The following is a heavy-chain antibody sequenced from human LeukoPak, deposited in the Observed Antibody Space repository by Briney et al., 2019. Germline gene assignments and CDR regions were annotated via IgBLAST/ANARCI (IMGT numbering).Heavy chain of an antibody. D-gene: IGHD1-26*01. CDR2: IYTSGST. Sequence: SETLSLTCTVSGGSISGYYWNWIRQPAGKGLEWIGHIYTSGSTNYNPSLKSGVTISVDTSKNQFSLKLSTVTAADTAVYYCARGGSYSGVVDYWGQGTLVTVSS. V-gene: IGHV4-4*07. CDR3: ARGGSYSGVVDY. CDR1: GGSISGYY. J-gene: IGHJ4*02.